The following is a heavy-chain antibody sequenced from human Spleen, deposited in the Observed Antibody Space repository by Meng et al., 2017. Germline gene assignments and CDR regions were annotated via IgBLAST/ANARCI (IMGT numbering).Heavy chain of an antibody. CDR3: ARRREFDY. CDR2: FNSDGSRT. CDR1: GFAFSSYS. Sequence: EVQLVESGGGLVPPWGYLRLSCAASGFAFSSYSMHCVRQAPGKGLVWVSRFNSDGSRTNYADSVKGRFTISRDNSKNILYLQMNSLRDEDTAVYYCARRREFDYWCQGTLVTVSS. J-gene: IGHJ4*02. V-gene: IGHV3-74*01.